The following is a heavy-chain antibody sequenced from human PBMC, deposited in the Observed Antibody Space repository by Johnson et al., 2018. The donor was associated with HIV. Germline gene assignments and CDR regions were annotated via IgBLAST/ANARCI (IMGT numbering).Heavy chain of an antibody. CDR1: GFTFSSYA. D-gene: IGHD3-22*01. J-gene: IGHJ3*02. CDR3: ARGESSYYDSSGDAFDI. CDR2: ISGSGGST. V-gene: IGHV3-23*04. Sequence: QLVESGGGLVQPGGSLRLSCAASGFTFSSYAMSWVRQAPGKGLEWVSAISGSGGSTYYADSVKGRFTISRDNSRNTLYLQMNSLRAEDTAVYYCARGESSYYDSSGDAFDIWGQGTMVTVSS.